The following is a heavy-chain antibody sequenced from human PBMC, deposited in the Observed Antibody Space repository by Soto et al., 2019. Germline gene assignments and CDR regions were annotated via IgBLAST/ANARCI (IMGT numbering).Heavy chain of an antibody. CDR1: GFTFSSGW. CDR3: ARGPRGWYGSDY. CDR2: MNSDGSRT. V-gene: IGHV3-74*01. Sequence: EVQLVESGGGLVQPGGSLRLSCAASGFTFSSGWMHWVRQAPGKGLVWVSRMNSDGSRTTYADSVKGRFTISRDNAKNPLYRKMNSLRAEDTAVYYCARGPRGWYGSDYWAQGPLVTVPS. D-gene: IGHD6-19*01. J-gene: IGHJ4*02.